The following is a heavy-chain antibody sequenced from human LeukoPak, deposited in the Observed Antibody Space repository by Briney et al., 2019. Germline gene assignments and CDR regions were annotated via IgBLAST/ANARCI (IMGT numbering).Heavy chain of an antibody. Sequence: SETLSLTCAVSGYTISSGYYWGLIRAPPGKRQEWIGSIYNSGSTYYNPSVKGRVTISVDKAKNQFSLKLNYVSAEDTAVYYCSSLAYGDYYDYWGQGTLVTVSS. J-gene: IGHJ4*02. D-gene: IGHD3-10*01. V-gene: IGHV4-38-2*01. CDR3: SSLAYGDYYDY. CDR1: GYTISSGYY. CDR2: IYNSGST.